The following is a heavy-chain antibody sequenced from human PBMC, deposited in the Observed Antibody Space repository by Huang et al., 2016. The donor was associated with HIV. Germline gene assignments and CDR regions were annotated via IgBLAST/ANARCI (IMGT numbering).Heavy chain of an antibody. J-gene: IGHJ4*02. D-gene: IGHD3-3*01. V-gene: IGHV3-23*04. CDR1: GFSFRGYA. CDR2: ISGSGGNT. CDR3: AKDFGVAAPYYFDL. Sequence: VESGGGSARSGGSLRLSCAASGFSFRGYAMGWVRQVPGKGLEWVSSISGSGGNTYYADSVKGRFTISRNNFDKNTVYLQMNNLKAADSGIYYCAKDFGVAAPYYFDLWGQGTPVSVSS.